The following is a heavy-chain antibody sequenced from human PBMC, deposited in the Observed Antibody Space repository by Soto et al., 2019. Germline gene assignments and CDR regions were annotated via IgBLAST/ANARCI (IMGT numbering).Heavy chain of an antibody. CDR2: TYYRSKWYN. V-gene: IGHV6-1*01. D-gene: IGHD6-19*01. CDR3: ARDRSGSGWFNAFDI. CDR1: GDSVFSSTAA. Sequence: PSQTLSLTCAISGDSVFSSTAAWNWIRQSPSRGLEWLGRTYYRSKWYNDYAVSVKSRITINPDASKHQFSLQLNSVTPEDTAVYYCARDRSGSGWFNAFDIWGHGTMVTVSS. J-gene: IGHJ3*02.